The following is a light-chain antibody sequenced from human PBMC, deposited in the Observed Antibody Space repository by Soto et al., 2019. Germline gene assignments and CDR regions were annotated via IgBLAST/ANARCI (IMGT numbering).Light chain of an antibody. J-gene: IGKJ5*01. V-gene: IGKV1-39*01. CDR3: QQSHSTPLT. CDR1: QSISNY. CDR2: GAS. Sequence: DIQMTQSPSSLSASVGDRVTITCRASQSISNYLNWYQQKPGKAPKLLIYGASTLQSGVSSGFSGSGSGTEFTLTISSLQPEDFASYYCQQSHSTPLTFGQGTRLEIK.